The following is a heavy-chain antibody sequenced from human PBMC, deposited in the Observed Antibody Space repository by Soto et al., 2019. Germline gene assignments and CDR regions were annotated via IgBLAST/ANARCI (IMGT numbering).Heavy chain of an antibody. V-gene: IGHV4-31*03. J-gene: IGHJ4*02. Sequence: SETLSLTCTVSGGSISSGGYYWSWIRQHPGKGLEWIGYIYYSGSTYYNPSLKSRVTISVDTSKNQFSLKLSSVTAADTAVYYCARDRSWGSYRYWGQGTLVTVSS. CDR2: IYYSGST. D-gene: IGHD3-16*02. CDR3: ARDRSWGSYRY. CDR1: GGSISSGGYY.